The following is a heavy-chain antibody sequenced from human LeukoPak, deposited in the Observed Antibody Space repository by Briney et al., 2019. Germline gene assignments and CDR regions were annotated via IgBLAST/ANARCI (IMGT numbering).Heavy chain of an antibody. CDR3: ARDASGQGVDTAMTAPCDY. D-gene: IGHD5-18*01. V-gene: IGHV1-46*01. CDR1: GYTFTSYY. Sequence: ASVKVSCKASGYTFTSYYIHGVRQAPGQGLEWMGIINPXGGSTSYAQKFQGRVTMTRDTSTSTVYVELSSLRSEDTAVYYCARDASGQGVDTAMTAPCDYWGQGTLVTVSS. CDR2: INPXGGST. J-gene: IGHJ4*02.